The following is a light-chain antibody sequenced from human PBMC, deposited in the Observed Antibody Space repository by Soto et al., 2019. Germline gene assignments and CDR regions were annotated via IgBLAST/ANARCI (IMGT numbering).Light chain of an antibody. V-gene: IGKV1-39*01. CDR1: HNINTY. CDR3: QQTYATYT. J-gene: IGKJ2*01. CDR2: AAS. Sequence: DVQMTQSPSSVSASVGDKVTITYRAGHNINTYLNWYQQKPGKAPKVLIYAASSLQSGIPSRFSGSGSGTDFTLTISSLQPEDSATYFCQQTYATYTFGQGTKLEI.